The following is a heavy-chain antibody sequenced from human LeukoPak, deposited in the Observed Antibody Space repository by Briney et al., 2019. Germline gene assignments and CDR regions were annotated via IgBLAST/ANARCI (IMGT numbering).Heavy chain of an antibody. Sequence: ASVKVSCKASGYTFTSYGISWVRQAPGQGLEWMGWISAYNGNTNYAQKLQGRVTMTTDTSTSTAYLELRSLRSDDTAVYYCARDLLAHRYYYYGMDVWGQGTMVTVSS. CDR3: ARDLLAHRYYYYGMDV. D-gene: IGHD2-15*01. V-gene: IGHV1-18*01. CDR1: GYTFTSYG. J-gene: IGHJ6*02. CDR2: ISAYNGNT.